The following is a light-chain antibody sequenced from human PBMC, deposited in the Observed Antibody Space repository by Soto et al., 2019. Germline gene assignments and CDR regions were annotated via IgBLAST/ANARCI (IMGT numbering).Light chain of an antibody. Sequence: DIRLTQSPASLSSSVGDRVSITCRTSRSISRYFNWYQQKLGKAPKLLIYGASTLQGGVPSRFSGSGSGTDFTLTISGLQPEDFATYYCQESYSSPYFFGQGTKLEMK. CDR1: RSISRY. J-gene: IGKJ2*01. CDR3: QESYSSPYF. V-gene: IGKV1-39*01. CDR2: GAS.